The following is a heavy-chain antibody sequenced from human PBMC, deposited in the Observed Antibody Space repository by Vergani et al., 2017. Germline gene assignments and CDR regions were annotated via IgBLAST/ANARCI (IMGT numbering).Heavy chain of an antibody. V-gene: IGHV3-9*01. CDR3: AKGNSGSYYISAFDI. CDR1: GFTFDDYA. Sequence: EVQLVESGGGLVQPGRSLRLSCAASGFTFDDYAMHWVRQAPGKGLEWVSGISWNSGSIGYADSVKGRFTISRDNAKNSLYLQMNSLRAEDTALYYCAKGNSGSYYISAFDIWGQGTMVTFSS. D-gene: IGHD1-26*01. CDR2: ISWNSGSI. J-gene: IGHJ3*02.